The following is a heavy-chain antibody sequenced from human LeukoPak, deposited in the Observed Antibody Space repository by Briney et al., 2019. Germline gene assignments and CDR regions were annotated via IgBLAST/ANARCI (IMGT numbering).Heavy chain of an antibody. CDR2: INSVVNST. J-gene: IGHJ4*02. CDR3: ARPWGSGWYFFDY. Sequence: GGSLRLSCTASGFTFSSYWMHWVRQAPGKGLVWVSRINSVVNSTSYADSVKGRFTISRDNAKSTLYLQMNSLRVEDTAVYYCARPWGSGWYFFDYWGQGTLVTVSS. CDR1: GFTFSSYW. D-gene: IGHD6-19*01. V-gene: IGHV3-74*01.